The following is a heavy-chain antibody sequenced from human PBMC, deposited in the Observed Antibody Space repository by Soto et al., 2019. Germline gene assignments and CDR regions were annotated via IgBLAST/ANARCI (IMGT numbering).Heavy chain of an antibody. CDR2: IFHSGVT. Sequence: QVQLQESGPGLVKPSETLSLSCAVSGVSIRSHYWSWIRQPPGKRLEWVGYIFHSGVTNYNTSLQSRITMSVDMSNNQFSLNLSSVTAADTAVYYCARLLGGGGAYIYLDYWGKGTLVTVSS. CDR1: GVSIRSHY. J-gene: IGHJ4*02. D-gene: IGHD3-16*01. CDR3: ARLLGGGGAYIYLDY. V-gene: IGHV4-59*11.